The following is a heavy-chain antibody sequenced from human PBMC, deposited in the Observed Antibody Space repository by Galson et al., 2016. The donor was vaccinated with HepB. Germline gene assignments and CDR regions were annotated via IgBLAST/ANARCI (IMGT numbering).Heavy chain of an antibody. D-gene: IGHD2-15*01. V-gene: IGHV5-51*01. J-gene: IGHJ4*02. CDR1: GYSFAHFW. CDR3: VRDGYCSGGSCSSKFFFVY. CDR2: IYPSDSDT. Sequence: QSGAEVKKPGESLKISCKASGYSFAHFWIGWVRQMPGKGLEWMGIIYPSDSDTTYSPSFQGHVTISADTSTDTSYLQWNSLKASDTAMYYCVRDGYCSGGSCSSKFFFVYWGQGTLVTVSS.